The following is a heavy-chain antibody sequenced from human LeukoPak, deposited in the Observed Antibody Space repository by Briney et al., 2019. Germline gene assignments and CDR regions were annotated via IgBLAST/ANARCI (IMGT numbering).Heavy chain of an antibody. J-gene: IGHJ4*02. CDR2: ISGSGGST. V-gene: IGHV3-23*01. D-gene: IGHD4-17*01. CDR3: AKSFYWAVTVNFDY. Sequence: PGGSLRLSCAASGFAFSSYAMSWVRQAPGKGLEWVSAISGSGGSTYYADSVKGRFTISRDNSKNTLYLQMNSLRAEDTAVYYCAKSFYWAVTVNFDYWGQGTLVTVSS. CDR1: GFAFSSYA.